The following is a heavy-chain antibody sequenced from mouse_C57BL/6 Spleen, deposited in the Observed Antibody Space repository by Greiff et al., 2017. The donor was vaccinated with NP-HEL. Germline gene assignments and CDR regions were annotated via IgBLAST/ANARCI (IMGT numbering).Heavy chain of an antibody. D-gene: IGHD2-5*01. V-gene: IGHV5-4*01. CDR3: ARDSKRGYSNYVNWYFDV. J-gene: IGHJ1*03. CDR2: ISDGGSYT. CDR1: GFTFSSYA. Sequence: EVKLMESGGGLVKPGGSLKLSCAASGFTFSSYAMSWVRQTPEKRLEWVATISDGGSYTYYPDNVKGRFTISRDNAKNNLYLQMSHLKSEDTAMYYCARDSKRGYSNYVNWYFDVWGTGTTVTVSS.